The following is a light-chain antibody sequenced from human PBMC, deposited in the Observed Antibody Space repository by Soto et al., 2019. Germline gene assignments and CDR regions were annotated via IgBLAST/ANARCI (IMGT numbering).Light chain of an antibody. V-gene: IGLV2-11*01. J-gene: IGLJ3*02. CDR1: SSDVGDYNY. CDR2: AVN. Sequence: QSALTQPRSVSGSPGQSVTISCTGTSSDVGDYNYVSWYQQHPGKAPKLLIYAVNMRPSGVPDRFSGSKSGNTASLTISGLQAEDEADYSWCSYAGSYTCVFGGGTKVTVL. CDR3: CSYAGSYTCV.